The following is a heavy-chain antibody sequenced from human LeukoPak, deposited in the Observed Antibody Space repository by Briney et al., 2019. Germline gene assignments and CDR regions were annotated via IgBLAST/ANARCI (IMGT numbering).Heavy chain of an antibody. Sequence: GGSLRLSCAASGFTFSRYWMAWVRQAPGKGLEWVANIKQDGSEKYYVDSVKGRFTISRDNAKNSLFLQMNSLRAEDTAVYYCAGGFHSGSFDPWGQGTLVTVSS. CDR2: IKQDGSEK. V-gene: IGHV3-7*02. CDR3: AGGFHSGSFDP. CDR1: GFTFSRYW. J-gene: IGHJ5*02. D-gene: IGHD1-26*01.